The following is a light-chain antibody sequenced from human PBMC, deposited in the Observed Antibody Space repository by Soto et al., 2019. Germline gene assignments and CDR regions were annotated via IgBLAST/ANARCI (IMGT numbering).Light chain of an antibody. J-gene: IGKJ1*01. CDR1: QSVTDNY. CDR2: GAS. Sequence: EIVLTQSPATLSFSPGERATLSCRASQSVTDNYLAWYQQKPGQAPRLVISGASSRTSGIPDRFSASGSGTDFTLTISRLEPEDFAVYYCQQYSRAPLTFGQGTKVDIK. CDR3: QQYSRAPLT. V-gene: IGKV3-20*01.